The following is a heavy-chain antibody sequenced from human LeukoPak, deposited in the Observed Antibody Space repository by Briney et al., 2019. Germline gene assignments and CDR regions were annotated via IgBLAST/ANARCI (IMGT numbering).Heavy chain of an antibody. V-gene: IGHV1-69*13. J-gene: IGHJ4*02. CDR3: ASFGSKEDFDWLAPIDY. Sequence: SVKVSCKASGGTFTSYAISWVRQAPGQGLEWMGGIIPIFGTANYAQKFQGRVTITADESTSTAYMELSSLRSEDTAVYYCASFGSKEDFDWLAPIDYWGQGTLVTVSS. D-gene: IGHD3-9*01. CDR1: GGTFTSYA. CDR2: IIPIFGTA.